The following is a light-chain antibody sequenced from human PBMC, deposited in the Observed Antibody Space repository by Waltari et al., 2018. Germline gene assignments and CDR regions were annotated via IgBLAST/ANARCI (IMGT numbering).Light chain of an antibody. V-gene: IGKV3-11*01. CDR3: QQRANWPLT. CDR2: DTS. CDR1: QSVTRY. Sequence: EIVLTQSPGTLSLSPGERATLSCRASQSVTRYLTWYQQQPGLPPRLLIYDTSNRATGIPARFIGSGSGTDFSLTITSLESEDFAVYYCQQRANWPLTFGGGTKVEIK. J-gene: IGKJ4*01.